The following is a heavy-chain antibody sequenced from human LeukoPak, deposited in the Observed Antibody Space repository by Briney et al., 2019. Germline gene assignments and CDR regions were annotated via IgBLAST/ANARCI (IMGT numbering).Heavy chain of an antibody. CDR3: AIRFRYGYGAFDI. Sequence: SETLSLTCTVSGGSISSGGYYWSWIRQHPGKGLEWIGYIYYSGSTYYNPSLKSRVTISVDTSKNQFSLKLSSVTAADTAVYYCAIRFRYGYGAFDIWGQGTMVTVSS. CDR1: GGSISSGGYY. V-gene: IGHV4-31*03. D-gene: IGHD3-3*01. J-gene: IGHJ3*02. CDR2: IYYSGST.